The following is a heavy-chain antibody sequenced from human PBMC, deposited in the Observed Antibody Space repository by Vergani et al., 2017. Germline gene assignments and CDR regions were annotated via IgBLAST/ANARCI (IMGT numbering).Heavy chain of an antibody. CDR3: ASQVKISYYYYMDV. CDR1: GFTFSDYY. V-gene: IGHV3-11*01. J-gene: IGHJ6*03. D-gene: IGHD2-21*01. Sequence: QVQLVEYGGGLVKPGGSLRLSCAASGFTFSDYYMSWIRQAPGKGLEWVSHISSSGSSIYYADSVKGRFTISRDSARNSLYLQMNSLRAEDTAVYYCASQVKISYYYYMDVWGKGTTVTVSS. CDR2: ISSSGSSI.